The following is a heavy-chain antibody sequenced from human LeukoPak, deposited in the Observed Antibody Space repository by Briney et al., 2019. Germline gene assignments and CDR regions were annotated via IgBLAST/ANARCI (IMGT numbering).Heavy chain of an antibody. J-gene: IGHJ4*02. CDR1: GHSKSFYY. V-gene: IGHV4-59*12. Sequence: SETLSLTCTVSGHSKSFYYWSWIRQPPGKGLEWVGYIYYSGSTNYNPSLKSRVTISVDTSKNQFSLKMNSVTAADTAVYYCARGRSSGRWGQGTLVTVSS. CDR3: ARGRSSGR. D-gene: IGHD6-19*01. CDR2: IYYSGST.